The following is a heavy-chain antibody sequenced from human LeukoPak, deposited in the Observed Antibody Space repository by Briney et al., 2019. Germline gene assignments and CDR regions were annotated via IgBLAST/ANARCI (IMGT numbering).Heavy chain of an antibody. J-gene: IGHJ6*02. V-gene: IGHV3-7*03. CDR2: VNRDGSET. Sequence: PGGSLRLSCAASGFPLSNHWMTWVRQVPGRGPEWVANVNRDGSETYYLDSVKGRFTISKDNAKNSLYLQMNSLRAEDTALYHCARNNGMDVWGQGTTVIVSS. CDR3: ARNNGMDV. CDR1: GFPLSNHW.